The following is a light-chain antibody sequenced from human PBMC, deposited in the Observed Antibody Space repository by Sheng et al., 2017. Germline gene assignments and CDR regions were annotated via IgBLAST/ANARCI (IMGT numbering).Light chain of an antibody. CDR2: DAS. Sequence: DIVLTQSPGTLSVSPGERATLSCRASQSVTSNFLAWYQQKVGQAPRLLIYDASNRATGIPARFSGSGSGTDFTLTISSLEPEDFAVYYCHHRIAFGGGTKVQIK. V-gene: IGKV3-11*01. CDR3: HHRIA. J-gene: IGKJ4*01. CDR1: QSVTSN.